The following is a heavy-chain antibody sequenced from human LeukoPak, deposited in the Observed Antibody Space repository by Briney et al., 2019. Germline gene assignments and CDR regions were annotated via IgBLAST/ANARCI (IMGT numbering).Heavy chain of an antibody. J-gene: IGHJ6*03. CDR1: GFTFDDYA. CDR3: VLSWNYAYYYYYMDV. D-gene: IGHD1-7*01. V-gene: IGHV3-9*01. Sequence: GGSLRLSCAASGFTFDDYAMHWVRQAPGKGLEWVSGISWNSGSIGYADSVKGRFTISRDNAKNSLYLQMNSLRAEDTALYCCVLSWNYAYYYYYMDVWGKGTTVTVSS. CDR2: ISWNSGSI.